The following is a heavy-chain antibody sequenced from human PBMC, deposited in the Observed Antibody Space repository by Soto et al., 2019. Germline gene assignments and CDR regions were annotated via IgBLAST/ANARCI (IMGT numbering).Heavy chain of an antibody. Sequence: QVQLVQSGAEVKKPGSSVKVSCKASGGTFSSYAISWVRQAPGQGLEWMGGIIPIFGTANYAPKFQGRVTITADESTSTAYMELSSLRSEDTAVYYCARAYYDSSGYYYHYYGMDVWGQGTTVTVSS. D-gene: IGHD3-22*01. V-gene: IGHV1-69*01. CDR2: IIPIFGTA. CDR3: ARAYYDSSGYYYHYYGMDV. CDR1: GGTFSSYA. J-gene: IGHJ6*02.